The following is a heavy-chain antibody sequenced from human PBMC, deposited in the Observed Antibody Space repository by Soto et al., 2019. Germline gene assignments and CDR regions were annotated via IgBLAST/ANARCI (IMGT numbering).Heavy chain of an antibody. Sequence: PGGSLRLSCATSGLTFSKYWMTWVRQAPGKGLEWVATIKHDGSDKSNLDSVEGRFTVSRDNSKNTVSLQLDSLKADDTAVYYCARGVPVGAIGRFYFDSWGQGTLVTVSS. V-gene: IGHV3-7*03. CDR2: IKHDGSDK. CDR1: GLTFSKYW. D-gene: IGHD1-26*01. CDR3: ARGVPVGAIGRFYFDS. J-gene: IGHJ4*02.